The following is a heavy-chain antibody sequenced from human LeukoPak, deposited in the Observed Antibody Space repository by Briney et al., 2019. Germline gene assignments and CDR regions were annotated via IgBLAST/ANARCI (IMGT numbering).Heavy chain of an antibody. V-gene: IGHV4-61*02. Sequence: SETLSLTCTVSGGSISSGTYYWSWIRQPAGKGLEWIGRIYTSGSTNYNPSLKSRVTISVDTSKNQFSLKLSSVTAADTAVYYCAREGYYFDSSDYPIVTSYWGQGTLVTVSS. D-gene: IGHD3-22*01. CDR3: AREGYYFDSSDYPIVTSY. CDR1: GGSISSGTYY. J-gene: IGHJ4*02. CDR2: IYTSGST.